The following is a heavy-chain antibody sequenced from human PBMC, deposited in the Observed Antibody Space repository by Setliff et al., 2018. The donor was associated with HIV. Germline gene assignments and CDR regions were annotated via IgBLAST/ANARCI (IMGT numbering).Heavy chain of an antibody. CDR1: GYTFTSYG. CDR3: ASQGWGTAFDI. Sequence: ASVKVSCKASGYTFTSYGFNWVRQAPGQGLGWMGWISAYNGNTNYAQKLQGRVTMTTDTSTSTAYMELRSLRSDDTAVYYCASQGWGTAFDIWGQGTMVTVSS. J-gene: IGHJ3*02. CDR2: ISAYNGNT. D-gene: IGHD7-27*01. V-gene: IGHV1-18*01.